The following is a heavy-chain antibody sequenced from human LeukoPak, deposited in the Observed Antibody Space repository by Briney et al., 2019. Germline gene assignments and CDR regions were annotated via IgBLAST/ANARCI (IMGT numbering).Heavy chain of an antibody. CDR2: IIPIFGTA. V-gene: IGHV1-69*05. J-gene: IGHJ6*03. D-gene: IGHD6-6*01. Sequence: ASVKVSCKASGGTFSSYAISWVRQAPGQGLEWMGGIIPIFGTANYAQKFQGRVTMTTDTSTSTAYMELRSLRSDDTAVYYCARMAARQGYYYYYMDVWGKGTTVTVSS. CDR3: ARMAARQGYYYYYMDV. CDR1: GGTFSSYA.